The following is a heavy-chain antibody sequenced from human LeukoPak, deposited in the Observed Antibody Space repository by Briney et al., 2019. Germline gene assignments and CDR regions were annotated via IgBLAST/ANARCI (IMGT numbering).Heavy chain of an antibody. V-gene: IGHV1-18*01. Sequence: GASVKVSCKASGYTFSSYGISWVRQAPGQGLEWMAWISAYNGHTNYAQKLQGRVTMTTDTSTSTAYMELRSLRSDDTAVYYCARGGRWELPRPYAFDIWGQGTMVTVSS. CDR1: GYTFSSYG. CDR3: ARGGRWELPRPYAFDI. CDR2: ISAYNGHT. J-gene: IGHJ3*02. D-gene: IGHD1-26*01.